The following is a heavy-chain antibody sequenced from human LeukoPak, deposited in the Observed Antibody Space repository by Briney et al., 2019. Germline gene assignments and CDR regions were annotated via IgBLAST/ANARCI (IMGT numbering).Heavy chain of an antibody. V-gene: IGHV4-39*07. Sequence: SETLSLTCTVSGGFISSSSYYWGWIRQPPGKGLEWIGSIYYSGSTYYNPSLKSRVTISVDTSKNQFSLKLSSVTAADTAVYYCARVGREQLVPNWFDPWGQGTLVTVSS. D-gene: IGHD6-13*01. J-gene: IGHJ5*02. CDR3: ARVGREQLVPNWFDP. CDR2: IYYSGST. CDR1: GGFISSSSYY.